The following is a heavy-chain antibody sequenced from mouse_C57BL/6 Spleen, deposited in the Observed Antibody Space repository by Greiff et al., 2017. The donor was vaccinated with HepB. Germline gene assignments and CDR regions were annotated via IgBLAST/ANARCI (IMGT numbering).Heavy chain of an antibody. CDR2: IYPGSGST. J-gene: IGHJ4*01. D-gene: IGHD2-4*01. CDR1: GYTFTSYW. Sequence: QVQLQQSGAELVKPGASVKMSCKASGYTFTSYWITWVKQRPGQGLEWIGDIYPGSGSTNYNEKFKSKATLTVDTSSSTAYMQLSSLTSEDSAVYYCARGDYYDSTGDAMDYWGQGTSVTVSS. V-gene: IGHV1-55*01. CDR3: ARGDYYDSTGDAMDY.